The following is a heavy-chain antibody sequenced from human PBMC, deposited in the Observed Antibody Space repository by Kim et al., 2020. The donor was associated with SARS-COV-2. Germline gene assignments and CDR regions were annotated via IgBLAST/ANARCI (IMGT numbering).Heavy chain of an antibody. D-gene: IGHD4-17*01. CDR2: ISYDGSNK. Sequence: GGSLRLSCAASGFTFSSYAMHWVRQAPGKGLEWVAVISYDGSNKYYADSVKGRFTISRDNSKNTLYLQMNSLRAEDTAVYYCATSGGGYGDYYYYYMDVWGKGTTVTVSS. CDR1: GFTFSSYA. V-gene: IGHV3-30-3*01. CDR3: ATSGGGYGDYYYYYMDV. J-gene: IGHJ6*03.